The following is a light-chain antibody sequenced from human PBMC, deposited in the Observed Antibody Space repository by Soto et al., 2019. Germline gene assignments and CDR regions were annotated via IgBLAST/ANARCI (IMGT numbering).Light chain of an antibody. CDR3: KQSYSTPFT. Sequence: DIQMTQSPSSLSASVGDRVTITCRASQSISSYLNWYQQKPGKAPKLLIYAASSLQSGVPSRFSGSGSGTDLTLTISSLQPEDFATYYCKQSYSTPFTFGQGTKVEIK. CDR1: QSISSY. V-gene: IGKV1-39*01. CDR2: AAS. J-gene: IGKJ1*01.